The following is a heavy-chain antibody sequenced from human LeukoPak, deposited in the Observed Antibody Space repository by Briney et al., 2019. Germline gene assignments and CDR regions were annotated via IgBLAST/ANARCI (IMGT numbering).Heavy chain of an antibody. CDR1: GGSVNSYY. D-gene: IGHD6-6*01. J-gene: IGHJ6*03. Sequence: PSETLSLTCTVSGGSVNSYYWSWIRQPPGKGLEWLGYIDYSGNTNYSPSLQSRLTISVDTSKNQFSLKLTSVTAADTAVYYCARDRRTKGPYSSSFLFYYYYYMDVWGKGTTVTVSS. V-gene: IGHV4-59*02. CDR2: IDYSGNT. CDR3: ARDRRTKGPYSSSFLFYYYYYMDV.